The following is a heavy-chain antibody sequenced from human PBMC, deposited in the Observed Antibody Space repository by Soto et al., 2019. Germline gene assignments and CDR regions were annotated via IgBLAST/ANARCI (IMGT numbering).Heavy chain of an antibody. CDR2: ISGSGGST. CDR3: ARGRDWGLVVPAARTNNWFDP. D-gene: IGHD2-2*01. CDR1: GCTFSSYA. V-gene: IGHV3-23*01. Sequence: GGSLRLSCAASGCTFSSYAMSWVRQAPGKGLEWVSAISGSGGSTYYADSVKGRFTISRGNSKNTLYLQMNSLRAEDTAVYYCARGRDWGLVVPAARTNNWFDPWGQGTLVTVSS. J-gene: IGHJ5*02.